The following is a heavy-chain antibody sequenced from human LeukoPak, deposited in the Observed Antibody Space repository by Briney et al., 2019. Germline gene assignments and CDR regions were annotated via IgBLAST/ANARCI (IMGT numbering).Heavy chain of an antibody. CDR1: GGSISSYY. J-gene: IGHJ4*02. Sequence: SGTLSLTCTVSGGSISSYYWSWIRQPPGKGLEWIGYIYYSGSTNYNPSLKSRVTISVDTSKNQFSLKLSSVTAADTAAYYCARGDSSGYFRDYWGQGTLVTVSS. CDR3: ARGDSSGYFRDY. CDR2: IYYSGST. V-gene: IGHV4-59*08. D-gene: IGHD3-22*01.